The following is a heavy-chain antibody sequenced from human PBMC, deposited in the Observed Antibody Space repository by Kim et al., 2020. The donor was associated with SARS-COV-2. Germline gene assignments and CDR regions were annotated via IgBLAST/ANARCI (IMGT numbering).Heavy chain of an antibody. CDR1: GFTFSSYG. Sequence: GGSLRLSCAASGFTFSSYGMHWVRQAPGKGLEWVAVISYDGSNKYYADSVKGRFTISRDNSKNTLYLQMNSLRAEDTAVYYCAKDVNYYDSSGYYFGYFDYWGQGTLVTVSS. V-gene: IGHV3-30*18. CDR2: ISYDGSNK. CDR3: AKDVNYYDSSGYYFGYFDY. J-gene: IGHJ4*02. D-gene: IGHD3-22*01.